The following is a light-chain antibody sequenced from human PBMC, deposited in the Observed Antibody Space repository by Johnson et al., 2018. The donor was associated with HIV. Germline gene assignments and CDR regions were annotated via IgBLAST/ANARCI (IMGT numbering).Light chain of an antibody. CDR2: ENN. J-gene: IGLJ1*01. V-gene: IGLV1-51*02. CDR1: SSNIGNNY. CDR3: GLWDTSLSAGGV. Sequence: QSMLTQPPSVSAAPGQKVTISCSGSSSNIGNNYVSWYQQLPGTAPKLLIYENNKRPSGIPDRFSGSKSATSATLGITGLQTGDEADYYCGLWDTSLSAGGVFGTGTKVTVL.